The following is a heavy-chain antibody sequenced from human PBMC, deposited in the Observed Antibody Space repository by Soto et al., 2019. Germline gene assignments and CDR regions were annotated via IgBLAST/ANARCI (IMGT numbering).Heavy chain of an antibody. CDR1: TYRVSSYW. J-gene: IGHJ4*02. CDR3: AAPSGASYDSSSYHENFDS. D-gene: IGHD3-22*01. CDR2: IDPNDSYT. V-gene: IGHV5-10-1*01. Sequence: GEALKISCKTSTYRVSSYWIRWVRQRPGKGLEGMGRIDPNDSYTHYSPAFQGHVTISADKSLNTAYLRGTRVKASDSGIYYCAAPSGASYDSSSYHENFDSWGQGPLVTVSS.